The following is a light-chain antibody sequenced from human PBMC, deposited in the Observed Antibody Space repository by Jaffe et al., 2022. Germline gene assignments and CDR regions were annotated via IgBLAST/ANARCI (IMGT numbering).Light chain of an antibody. CDR1: QFISTW. V-gene: IGKV1-5*03. CDR2: KAS. Sequence: DIQLTQSPSTLSASVGDRVTITCRASQFISTWLAWYQQKPGKPPNLLIYKASTLERGVPSRFSGSGSGTEFTLTISSLQPDDFATYYCQQYNSYKTFGQGTKVEIK. CDR3: QQYNSYKT. J-gene: IGKJ1*01.